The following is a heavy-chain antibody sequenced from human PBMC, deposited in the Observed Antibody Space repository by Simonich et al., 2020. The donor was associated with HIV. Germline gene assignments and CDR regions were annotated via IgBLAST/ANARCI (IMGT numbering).Heavy chain of an antibody. V-gene: IGHV3-21*01. CDR1: EFTFTSYS. CDR3: TRDTFYYDTSGPFP. CDR2: ISCTRSFI. J-gene: IGHJ5*02. D-gene: IGHD3-22*01. Sequence: EVHLVESGGGLVKPGGSLRLSCAASEFTFTSYSMNWVRQAQGKGLEWVSSISCTRSFIYYADSVKGRFIISRDNAKNSLYLQMNSLRAEDTAVYYCTRDTFYYDTSGPFPWGPGTLVTVSS.